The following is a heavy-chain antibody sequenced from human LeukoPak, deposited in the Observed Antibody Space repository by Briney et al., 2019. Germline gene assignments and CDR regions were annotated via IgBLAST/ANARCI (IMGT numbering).Heavy chain of an antibody. CDR3: AHSSSWPYYMDV. V-gene: IGHV4-38-2*02. D-gene: IGHD6-13*01. CDR2: VYHSGAN. Sequence: SETLSLTCIVSADAITSHFYWGWIRQPPGNGGKGLEWIASVYHSGANYVNPSLKSRVSTSVDTSKNQFSLKLSSVTAADTAVYYCAHSSSWPYYMDVWGKGTTVTVSS. CDR1: ADAITSHFY. J-gene: IGHJ6*03.